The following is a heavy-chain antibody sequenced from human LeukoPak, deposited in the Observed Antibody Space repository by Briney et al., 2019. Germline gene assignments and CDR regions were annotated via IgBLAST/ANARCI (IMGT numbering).Heavy chain of an antibody. CDR1: GFTVSSNY. Sequence: GSLRLSCAASGFTVSSNYMSWVRQAPGKGLEWVSVIYSGGSTYYADSVKGRFTISRDNSKNTLYLQMNSLRAEDTAVYYCAKDMEVFYYYGMDVWGQGTTVTVSS. D-gene: IGHD1-1*01. J-gene: IGHJ6*02. V-gene: IGHV3-66*01. CDR2: IYSGGST. CDR3: AKDMEVFYYYGMDV.